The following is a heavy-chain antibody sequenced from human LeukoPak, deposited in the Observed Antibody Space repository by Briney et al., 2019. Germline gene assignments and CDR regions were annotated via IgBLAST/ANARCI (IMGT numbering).Heavy chain of an antibody. CDR1: GGSISSGGYS. CDR2: IFYSGNT. Sequence: SETLSLTCAVSGGSISSGGYSWSWIRQPPGKGLEGIGYIFYSGNTNYNPSLKSRVTISVDTSKNQFSLKLSSVTAADTAVYYCARDSTYYDFWSGDAGGYYYYYMDVWGKGTTVTVSS. V-gene: IGHV4-30-4*07. J-gene: IGHJ6*03. D-gene: IGHD3-3*01. CDR3: ARDSTYYDFWSGDAGGYYYYYMDV.